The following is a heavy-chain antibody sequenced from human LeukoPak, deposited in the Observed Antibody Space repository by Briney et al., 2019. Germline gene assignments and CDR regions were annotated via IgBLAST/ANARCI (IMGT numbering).Heavy chain of an antibody. Sequence: ASVKVSCKVSGYTLTELSMHWVRQAPGKGLEWMGGFDPEDGETIYAQKFQGRVTMTEDTSTDTDYMELSSLRSEDTAVYYCATARYYYYSSSPLDYWGQGTLVTVSS. J-gene: IGHJ4*02. D-gene: IGHD3-22*01. CDR3: ATARYYYYSSSPLDY. CDR1: GYTLTELS. V-gene: IGHV1-24*01. CDR2: FDPEDGET.